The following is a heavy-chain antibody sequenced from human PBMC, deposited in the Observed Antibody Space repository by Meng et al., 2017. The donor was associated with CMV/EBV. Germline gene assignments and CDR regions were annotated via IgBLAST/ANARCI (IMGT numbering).Heavy chain of an antibody. CDR3: ARVVSDDFWSGYYRGGWFDP. Sequence: GDYFWSWIRQPPGKGLEWIGYIYYSGTTYYNPSLKSRVTISVDTSKTQFSLKLSSVTAADTAVYYCARVVSDDFWSGYYRGGWFDPWGQGTLVTVSS. J-gene: IGHJ5*02. D-gene: IGHD3-3*01. CDR2: IYYSGTT. CDR1: GDYF. V-gene: IGHV4-30-4*08.